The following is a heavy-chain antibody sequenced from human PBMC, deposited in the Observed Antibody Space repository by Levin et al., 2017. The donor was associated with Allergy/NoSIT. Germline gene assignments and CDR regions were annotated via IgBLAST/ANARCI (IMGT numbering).Heavy chain of an antibody. D-gene: IGHD3-3*01. Sequence: ASVKVSCKASGYTFTYYTMHWLRQAPGQRLEWMGWINADNGTTQYSQKFQGRVTITRDTSASTTYMELRSLRPEDSAVYYCARALGSVFGVVIGAFDIWGHGTMVTVSS. CDR2: INADNGTT. CDR1: GYTFTYYT. V-gene: IGHV1-3*01. J-gene: IGHJ3*02. CDR3: ARALGSVFGVVIGAFDI.